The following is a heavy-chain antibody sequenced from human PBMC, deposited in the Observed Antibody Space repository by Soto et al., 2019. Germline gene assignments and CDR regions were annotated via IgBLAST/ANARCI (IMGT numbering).Heavy chain of an antibody. J-gene: IGHJ3*02. V-gene: IGHV1-2*02. CDR3: ARDRGTGGTSGNDAFDI. CDR2: INPNSGGT. Sequence: ASVKVSCKASGYTFTGYYMHWVRQAPGQGLEWMGWINPNSGGTKYAQKFQGRVTMTRDTSISTAYMELSRLRSDDTAEYYCARDRGTGGTSGNDAFDIWGQGTMVTVSS. CDR1: GYTFTGYY. D-gene: IGHD2-2*01.